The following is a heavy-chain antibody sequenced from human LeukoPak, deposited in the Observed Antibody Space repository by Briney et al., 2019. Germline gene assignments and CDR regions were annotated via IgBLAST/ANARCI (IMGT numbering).Heavy chain of an antibody. V-gene: IGHV4-59*11. CDR1: GGSISSHY. Sequence: KPSETLSLTCTVSGGSISSHYWTWIRQSPVKGLEWIGDISNSGSTSYNPSLKSRVTISIDTFKNQFSLKLSSVTAADTAVYYCGRDAFVGYFSYYYMDVWGKGTTVTVSS. CDR2: ISNSGST. J-gene: IGHJ6*03. D-gene: IGHD2-15*01. CDR3: GRDAFVGYFSYYYMDV.